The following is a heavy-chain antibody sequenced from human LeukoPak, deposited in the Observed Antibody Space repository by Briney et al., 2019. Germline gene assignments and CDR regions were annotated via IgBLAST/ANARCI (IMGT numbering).Heavy chain of an antibody. CDR2: IWSDGITK. J-gene: IGHJ4*02. CDR3: ARQFYLRRNWNYAFDS. CDR1: GFTFSNYG. Sequence: GESLRLSCAASGFTFSNYGMHWVRQAPGKGLEWVTVIWSDGITKYYADSVKGRFTISRDNSRNVLYLQMNSLRAEDTAVYYCARQFYLRRNWNYAFDSWGQGTLVTVSS. D-gene: IGHD1-7*01. V-gene: IGHV3-33*01.